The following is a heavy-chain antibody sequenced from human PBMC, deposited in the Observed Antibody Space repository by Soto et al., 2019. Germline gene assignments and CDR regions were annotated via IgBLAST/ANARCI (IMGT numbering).Heavy chain of an antibody. Sequence: GASVKVSCKASGYTFTSYDINWVRQATGQGLEWMGWMNPNSGNTGYAQKFQGRVTMTRNTSISTAYMELSSLRSEDTAVYYCARAYLGVSLRNQQRHFDYWGQGTLVTVSS. CDR3: ARAYLGVSLRNQQRHFDY. CDR2: MNPNSGNT. J-gene: IGHJ4*02. D-gene: IGHD3-3*01. V-gene: IGHV1-8*01. CDR1: GYTFTSYD.